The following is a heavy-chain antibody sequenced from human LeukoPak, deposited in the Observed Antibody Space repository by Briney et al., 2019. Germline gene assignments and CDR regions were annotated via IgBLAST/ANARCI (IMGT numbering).Heavy chain of an antibody. Sequence: GASVKVSCKASGYTFTSYAIHWVRQAPGQRLEWMGWINSGNGNTKYSQEFQGRVTISRDTSASTAYMELSSLRSEDMAVYYCARAGATAGVDYWGQGTLVTVSS. D-gene: IGHD6-13*01. CDR3: ARAGATAGVDY. J-gene: IGHJ4*02. CDR2: INSGNGNT. V-gene: IGHV1-3*03. CDR1: GYTFTSYA.